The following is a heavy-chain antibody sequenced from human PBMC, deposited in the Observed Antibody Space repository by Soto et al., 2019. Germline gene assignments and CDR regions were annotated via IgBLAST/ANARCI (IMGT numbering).Heavy chain of an antibody. V-gene: IGHV3-23*01. D-gene: IGHD3-22*01. CDR1: GFSFSSYA. J-gene: IGHJ4*02. CDR2: ISGSGGST. CDR3: ARDDLSFYDSSGYYCDY. Sequence: PGGSLGLSCAASGFSFSSYAMSWVRQAPGKGLEWVSAISGSGGSTYYADSVKGRFTISRDNSKNTLYLQMNSLRAEDTAVYYCARDDLSFYDSSGYYCDYWGQGTLVTVSS.